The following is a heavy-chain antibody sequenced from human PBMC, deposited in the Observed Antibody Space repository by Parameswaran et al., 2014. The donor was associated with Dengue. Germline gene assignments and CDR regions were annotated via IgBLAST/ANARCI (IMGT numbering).Heavy chain of an antibody. CDR3: ARDLDYGEERLDY. Sequence: VRQMPGKGLEWVSYVSSSSSYTNYADSVKGRFTISRDNAKNSLYLQMNSLRAEDTAVYYCARDLDYGEERLDYWGPGNPWVTVSS. CDR2: VSSSSSYT. J-gene: IGHJ4*02. V-gene: IGHV3-11*05. D-gene: IGHD4-17*01.